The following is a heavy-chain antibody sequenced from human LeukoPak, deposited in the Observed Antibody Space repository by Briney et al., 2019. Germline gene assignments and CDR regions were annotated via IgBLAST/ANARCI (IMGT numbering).Heavy chain of an antibody. CDR1: GYTFTGYY. Sequence: GASVKVSCKASGYTFTGYYMHWVRQAPGQGLEWMGWINPNSGGTNYAQKFQGRVTMTRDTSISTAYMELSRLRSDDTAVYYCARDRATYTSSAFDIWGQGTMVTVSS. D-gene: IGHD3-16*01. CDR3: ARDRATYTSSAFDI. J-gene: IGHJ3*02. V-gene: IGHV1-2*02. CDR2: INPNSGGT.